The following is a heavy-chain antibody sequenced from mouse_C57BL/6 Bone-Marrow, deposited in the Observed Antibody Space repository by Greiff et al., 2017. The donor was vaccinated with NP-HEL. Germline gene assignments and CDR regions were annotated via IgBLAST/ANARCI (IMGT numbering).Heavy chain of an antibody. Sequence: VQLVESGAELARPGASVKLSCKASGYTFTSYGISWVKQRPVQGLEWIGEIYPRSGNTYYNEKFKGKATLTADKSSSTAYMELRSLTSEDSAVYFCARRGSWFAYWGQGTLVTVSA. J-gene: IGHJ3*01. CDR1: GYTFTSYG. V-gene: IGHV1-81*01. CDR2: IYPRSGNT. CDR3: ARRGSWFAY.